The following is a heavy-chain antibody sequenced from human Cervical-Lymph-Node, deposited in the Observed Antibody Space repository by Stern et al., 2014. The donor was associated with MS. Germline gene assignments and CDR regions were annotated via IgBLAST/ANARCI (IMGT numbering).Heavy chain of an antibody. CDR1: GYTFTSYD. CDR2: MNPNSANT. V-gene: IGHV1-8*01. CDR3: AAGPFWSGYHYYFEY. D-gene: IGHD3-3*01. J-gene: IGHJ4*02. Sequence: VQLEESGAEVKKPGASVKVSCKASGYTFTSYDINWVRQATGQGLEWMGWMNPNSANTGYAQKFQGRVTITRNTSISTAYMELSSLRSEDTAVYYCAAGPFWSGYHYYFEYWGQGTLVTVSS.